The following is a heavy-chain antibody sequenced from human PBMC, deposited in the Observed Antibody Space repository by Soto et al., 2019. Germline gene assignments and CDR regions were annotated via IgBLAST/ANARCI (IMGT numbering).Heavy chain of an antibody. D-gene: IGHD1-26*01. J-gene: IGHJ4*02. CDR1: GFTFISYS. V-gene: IGHV3-30*01. Sequence: PGGSLRLSCAASGFTFISYSMHCVRQAPGTWLEWVAVISYNARDKNYPDSVKGPFTISRDNSKNTMYLQMNSLRAGDSAVSSCSRSAGGSYPQYDYWGPAPLVTV. CDR2: ISYNARDK. CDR3: SRSAGGSYPQYDY.